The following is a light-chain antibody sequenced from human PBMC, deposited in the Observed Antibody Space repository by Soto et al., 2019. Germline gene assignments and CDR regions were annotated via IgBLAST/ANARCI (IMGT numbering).Light chain of an antibody. CDR2: NTN. CDR3: AAWDGRLNGLI. V-gene: IGLV1-44*01. J-gene: IGLJ2*01. Sequence: QSVLTQPPSASGTPGQRVTISCSGSSSNIGSNIVNWYQQVPGTAPKLLIYNTNQRPSGVPDRFSGSKSGTSASLALSGLQSEDEGEYYCAAWDGRLNGLIFGGGTKLTVL. CDR1: SSNIGSNI.